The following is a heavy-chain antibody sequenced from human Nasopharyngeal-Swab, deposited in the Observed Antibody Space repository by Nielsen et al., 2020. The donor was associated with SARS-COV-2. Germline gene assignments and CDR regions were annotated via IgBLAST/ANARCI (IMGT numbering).Heavy chain of an antibody. J-gene: IGHJ4*02. Sequence: GGSLRLSCTASGFTFDGYTMHWVRHALGRGLEWVSLISWAGGSTYYRDSVKGRFTISRDNSKNSLYLQMNSLRTEDTAFYYCAKEYGSGSYRPFFDSWGRGTLVTVSS. CDR3: AKEYGSGSYRPFFDS. V-gene: IGHV3-43*01. CDR2: ISWAGGST. D-gene: IGHD3-10*01. CDR1: GFTFDGYT.